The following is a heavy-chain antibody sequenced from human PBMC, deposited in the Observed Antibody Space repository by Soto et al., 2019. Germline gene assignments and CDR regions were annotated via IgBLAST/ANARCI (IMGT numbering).Heavy chain of an antibody. CDR3: ARDSGGWYFDY. J-gene: IGHJ4*02. V-gene: IGHV3-33*01. D-gene: IGHD6-19*01. Sequence: QVQLVESGGGVVQPGRSLRLSCAASGFTFSSYGMHWVRQAPGKGLEWVAVIWYDGSNKYYADSVKGRFTISRDNSKNTLYLQMNSLRAEDTAVYYCARDSGGWYFDYWGQGTLVTVSS. CDR1: GFTFSSYG. CDR2: IWYDGSNK.